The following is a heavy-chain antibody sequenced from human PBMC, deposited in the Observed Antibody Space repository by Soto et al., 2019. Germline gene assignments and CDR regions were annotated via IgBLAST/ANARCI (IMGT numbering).Heavy chain of an antibody. Sequence: GESLKISCQGSGYSFASYWIGWVRQMPGKDLEWMGIIYPGDSDTRYSPSFQGQVTISADESLRTAYLQWTSLKASDTALYYCARTRSFTLGFYYDGMDVWGQGTTVTVSS. CDR2: IYPGDSDT. CDR3: ARTRSFTLGFYYDGMDV. D-gene: IGHD6-6*01. CDR1: GYSFASYW. V-gene: IGHV5-51*01. J-gene: IGHJ6*02.